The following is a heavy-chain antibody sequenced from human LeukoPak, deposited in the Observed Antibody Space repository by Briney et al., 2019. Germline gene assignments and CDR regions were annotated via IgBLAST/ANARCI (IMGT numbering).Heavy chain of an antibody. V-gene: IGHV3-23*01. J-gene: IGHJ3*02. CDR1: GFSFSDYA. CDR2: IRSDGSST. D-gene: IGHD4-17*01. Sequence: PGGSLRLSCVGSGFSFSDYAMSWVRQTPGKGLEWVSGIRSDGSSTYYSQSVKGRFSISRDNAKNSLYLQMNSLRAEDTALYYCAKDFETTTAFDIWGQGTMVTVSS. CDR3: AKDFETTTAFDI.